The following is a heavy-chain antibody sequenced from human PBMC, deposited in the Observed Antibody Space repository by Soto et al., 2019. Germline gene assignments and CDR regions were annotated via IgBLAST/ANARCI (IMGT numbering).Heavy chain of an antibody. J-gene: IGHJ6*02. CDR2: IYYSGST. D-gene: IGHD3-10*01. CDR3: ASPYYYGAGSYYSYYYYGMDV. V-gene: IGHV4-39*01. CDR1: GGSISSSSYY. Sequence: SETLSLTCTVSGGSISSSSYYWGWIRQPPGKGLEWIGSIYYSGSTYYNPSLKSRVTISVDTSKNQFSLKLSSVTAADTAVYYCASPYYYGAGSYYSYYYYGMDVWGQRTTVTVSS.